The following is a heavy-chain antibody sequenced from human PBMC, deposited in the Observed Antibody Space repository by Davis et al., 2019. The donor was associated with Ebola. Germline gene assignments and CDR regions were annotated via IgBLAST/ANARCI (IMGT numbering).Heavy chain of an antibody. CDR1: GYTFTSYG. V-gene: IGHV1-18*01. D-gene: IGHD3-3*01. J-gene: IGHJ6*02. CDR2: ISAYNGNT. CDR3: ARENRKLRFLEWFDNYYYYGMDV. Sequence: ASVKVSCKASGYTFTSYGISWVRQAPGQGLEWMGWISAYNGNTNYAQKLQGRVTMTTDTSTSTAYMELRSLGSDDTAVYYCARENRKLRFLEWFDNYYYYGMDVWGQGTTVTVSS.